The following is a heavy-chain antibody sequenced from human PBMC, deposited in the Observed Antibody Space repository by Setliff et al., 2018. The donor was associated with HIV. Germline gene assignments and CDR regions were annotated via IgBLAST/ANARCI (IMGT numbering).Heavy chain of an antibody. D-gene: IGHD6-13*01. V-gene: IGHV4-34*01. CDR1: GGSFSGYD. CDR2: INHSGST. J-gene: IGHJ4*02. CDR3: ARSRAAGFDY. Sequence: PSETLSLTCAVYGGSFSGYDWSWIRQPPGKGLEWIGEINHSGSTNYNPSLKSRFTISRDNSKNTMYLQMNTLRAEDTAVYYCARSRAAGFDYWGQGTLVTVSS.